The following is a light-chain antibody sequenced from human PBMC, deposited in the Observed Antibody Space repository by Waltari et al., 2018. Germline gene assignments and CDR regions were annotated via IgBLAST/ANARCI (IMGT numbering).Light chain of an antibody. CDR2: EVN. V-gene: IGLV2-8*01. CDR1: SSDVGFYNY. J-gene: IGLJ2*01. CDR3: SSYAGSNNLV. Sequence: QSALTQPPSASGSPGQSVTISFTGTSSDVGFYNYVSWYQQPPGKAPKLMIYEVNTRPSGVPDRFSGSKSGNTASLTVSGLQAEDEGDYYCSSYAGSNNLVFGGGTKLTVL.